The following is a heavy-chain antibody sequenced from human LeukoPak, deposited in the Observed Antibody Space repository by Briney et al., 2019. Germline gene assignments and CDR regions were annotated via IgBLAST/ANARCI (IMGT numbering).Heavy chain of an antibody. CDR3: ARDGIAAAGSHWFDP. V-gene: IGHV3-7*01. J-gene: IGHJ5*02. D-gene: IGHD6-13*01. Sequence: GGSLRLSCAASGFTFSSYWMSWVRQAPGKGLEWVANIKQDGSEKYYVDSVKGRFTISRDNAKNSLYLQMNSLRAEDTAVYYCARDGIAAAGSHWFDPWGQGTLVTVSS. CDR2: IKQDGSEK. CDR1: GFTFSSYW.